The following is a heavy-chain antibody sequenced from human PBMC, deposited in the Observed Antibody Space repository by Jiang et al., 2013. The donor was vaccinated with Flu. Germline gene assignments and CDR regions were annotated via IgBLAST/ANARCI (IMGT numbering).Heavy chain of an antibody. CDR3: ARVVTVGFTDSGSYWWFDP. J-gene: IGHJ5*02. D-gene: IGHD1-26*01. Sequence: CKASGYTFTSYGISWVRQAPGQGLEWMGWISAYNGNTNYAQKLQGRVTMTTDTSTSTAYMELRSLRSDDTAVYYCARVVTVGFTDSGSYWWFDPWGQGTLVTVSS. V-gene: IGHV1-18*01. CDR1: GYTFTSYG. CDR2: ISAYNGNT.